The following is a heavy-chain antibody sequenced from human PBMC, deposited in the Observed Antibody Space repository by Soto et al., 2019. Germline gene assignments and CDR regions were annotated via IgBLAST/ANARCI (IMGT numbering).Heavy chain of an antibody. D-gene: IGHD6-19*01. CDR3: AKEIRVAGDLDY. Sequence: ASVKVSCKVSGYTLTELSMHWVRQAPGKGLEWMGGFDPEDGETIYAQKFQGRVTMTEDTSTDTAYMELSSLRLEDTAMYYCAKEIRVAGDLDYWGHGTLVTVSS. V-gene: IGHV1-24*01. CDR1: GYTLTELS. J-gene: IGHJ4*01. CDR2: FDPEDGET.